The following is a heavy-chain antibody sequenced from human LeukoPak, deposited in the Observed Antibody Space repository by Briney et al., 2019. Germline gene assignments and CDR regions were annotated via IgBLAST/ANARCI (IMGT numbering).Heavy chain of an antibody. Sequence: GGSLRLSCAASGFTFSSYAMSWVRQAPGKGLEWVSAISGSGGSTYYADSVKGRFTISRDNSKNTLYLQMNSLRAEDTAVYYCAKDNADDSSGGGAFDIWGQGTMVTVSS. D-gene: IGHD3-22*01. CDR3: AKDNADDSSGGGAFDI. CDR2: ISGSGGST. V-gene: IGHV3-23*01. J-gene: IGHJ3*02. CDR1: GFTFSSYA.